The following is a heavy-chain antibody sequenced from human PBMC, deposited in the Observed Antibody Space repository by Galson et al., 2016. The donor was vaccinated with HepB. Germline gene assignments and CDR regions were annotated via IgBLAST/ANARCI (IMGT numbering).Heavy chain of an antibody. CDR3: TTDGTLLRTFDSFYC. CDR2: IKSKTDGGTT. D-gene: IGHD3-9*01. V-gene: IGHV3-15*01. J-gene: IGHJ6*04. CDR1: GFTFTNAW. Sequence: SLRLSCAASGFTFTNAWMSWVRQAPGKGLEWIGHIKSKTDGGTTDYVAPVNGRFPISRDDSKNTLYLQMNSLKTEDTAVYYCTTDGTLLRTFDSFYCWGKGTTVTVSS.